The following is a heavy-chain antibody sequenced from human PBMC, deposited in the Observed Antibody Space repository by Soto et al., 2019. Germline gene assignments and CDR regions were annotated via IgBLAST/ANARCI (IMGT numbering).Heavy chain of an antibody. V-gene: IGHV3-66*01. CDR1: GFIVSNNN. D-gene: IGHD6-13*01. CDR3: AKEIAAAGTSPFNYYYYYMDV. Sequence: GGSLRLSCAASGFIVSNNNMSWVRQAPGKGLEWVSVIYGDGRTFFADSVKGRFTISRDNSKNTLYLQMHSLRAEDTAIYYCAKEIAAAGTSPFNYYYYYMDVWGKGTTVTVSS. J-gene: IGHJ6*03. CDR2: IYGDGRT.